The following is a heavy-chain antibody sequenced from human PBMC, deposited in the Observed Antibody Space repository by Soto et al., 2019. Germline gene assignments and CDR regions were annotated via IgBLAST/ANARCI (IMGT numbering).Heavy chain of an antibody. D-gene: IGHD1-1*01. CDR2: INHSGST. CDR1: GGSFSGYY. Sequence: PSETLSLTCAVYGGSFSGYYWSWIRQPPGKGLEWIGEINHSGSTNYNPSLKSRVTISVDTSKNQFSLKLSSVTAADTAVYYCARGLRRLNQRYNWFDPWGQGTLVTVSS. V-gene: IGHV4-34*01. CDR3: ARGLRRLNQRYNWFDP. J-gene: IGHJ5*02.